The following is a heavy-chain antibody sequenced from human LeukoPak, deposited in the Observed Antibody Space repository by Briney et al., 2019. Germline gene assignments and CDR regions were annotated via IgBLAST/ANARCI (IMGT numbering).Heavy chain of an antibody. CDR1: GFTFSSYG. Sequence: GGSLRLSCAASGFTFSSYGMHWVRQAPGKGLEWVAVIWYDGSNKYYADSVKGRFTISRDNSKNTLYLQMNSLRAEDTAVYYCARTPAYYYGSGSYFDYWGQGTLVTVSS. CDR3: ARTPAYYYGSGSYFDY. V-gene: IGHV3-33*08. D-gene: IGHD3-10*01. J-gene: IGHJ4*02. CDR2: IWYDGSNK.